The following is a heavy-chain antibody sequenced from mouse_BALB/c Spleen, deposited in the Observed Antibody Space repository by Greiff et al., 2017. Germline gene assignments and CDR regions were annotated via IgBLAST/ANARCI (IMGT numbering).Heavy chain of an antibody. CDR2: IWSGGST. CDR3: ASHDGYGDGFAY. Sequence: VQLMESGPGLVQPSQSLSITCTVSGFSLTSYGVHWVRQSPGKGLEWLGVIWSGGSTDYNAAFISRLSISKDNSKSQVFFRMNSLQADDTAIYYCASHDGYGDGFAYWGQGSLVTVSA. J-gene: IGHJ3*01. V-gene: IGHV2-4-1*01. CDR1: GFSLTSYG. D-gene: IGHD2-3*01.